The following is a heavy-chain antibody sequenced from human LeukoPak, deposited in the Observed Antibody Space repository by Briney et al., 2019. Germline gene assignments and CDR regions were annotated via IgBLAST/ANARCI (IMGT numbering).Heavy chain of an antibody. CDR1: GFTFSSYE. CDR3: ARVYYYDSSGSDY. D-gene: IGHD3-22*01. CDR2: ICSSCSTI. Sequence: GGSLRLSCAASGFTFSSYEMKGGRQARGKGVGRGSYICSSCSTILYADSVTGRFTISRHNAKHSLYLQMTSLRADDTAVYYCARVYYYDSSGSDYWGQGTLVTVSS. V-gene: IGHV3-48*03. J-gene: IGHJ4*02.